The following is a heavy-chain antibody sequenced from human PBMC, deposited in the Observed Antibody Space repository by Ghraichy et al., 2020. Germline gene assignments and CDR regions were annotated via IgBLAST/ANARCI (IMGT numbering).Heavy chain of an antibody. CDR3: ARDVFFDP. Sequence: SETLSLTCAVYGGSFSGYYWSWIRQPPGKGLEWIGEINHSGSTNYNPSLKSRVTISVDTSKNQFSLKLSSVTAADTAVYYCARDVFFDPWGQGTLVTVSS. CDR1: GGSFSGYY. J-gene: IGHJ5*02. D-gene: IGHD2-21*01. V-gene: IGHV4-34*01. CDR2: INHSGST.